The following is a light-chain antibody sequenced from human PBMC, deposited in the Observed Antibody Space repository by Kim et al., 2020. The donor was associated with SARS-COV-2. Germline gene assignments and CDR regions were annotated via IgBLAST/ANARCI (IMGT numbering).Light chain of an antibody. Sequence: VGDRATITCRASQGISNYLACDQQKPGKVPKLLIYAASALQSGVPSPFSGSGSGTYFTLIISSLQPQDVATHYCQKYNSAPWTLGQGTKVDIK. CDR1: QGISNY. J-gene: IGKJ1*01. CDR3: QKYNSAPWT. CDR2: AAS. V-gene: IGKV1-27*01.